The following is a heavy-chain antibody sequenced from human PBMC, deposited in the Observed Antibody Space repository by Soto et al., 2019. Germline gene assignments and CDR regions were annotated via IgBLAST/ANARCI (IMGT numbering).Heavy chain of an antibody. V-gene: IGHV1-69*13. CDR2: IIPIGGTP. Sequence: ASVKVSCKASGRTFNNYAISWVRQAPGIGFEWLGVIIPIGGTPEHAQKLQGGVTISADESTNTAYMELSSLRSEDTAVYYCATNYYDGSGHYFIFEHWGQGTLVTVSS. CDR3: ATNYYDGSGHYFIFEH. CDR1: GRTFNNYA. D-gene: IGHD3-22*01. J-gene: IGHJ4*02.